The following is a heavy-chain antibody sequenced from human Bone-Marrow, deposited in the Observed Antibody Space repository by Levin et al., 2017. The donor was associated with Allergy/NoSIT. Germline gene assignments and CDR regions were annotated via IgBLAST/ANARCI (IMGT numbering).Heavy chain of an antibody. CDR2: INPNSGNT. CDR3: ARGDCYSGSCYGPDWLDP. J-gene: IGHJ5*02. CDR1: GYTFTSYN. Sequence: GESLKISCKTSGYTFTSYNVYWVRQAPGQGLESMGYINPNSGNTGYAQKFQGRVTMTRNSSITTAYMKLSGLRFEDTAIYYCARGDCYSGSCYGPDWLDPWGQGTQVTVSS. D-gene: IGHD2-15*01. V-gene: IGHV1-8*01.